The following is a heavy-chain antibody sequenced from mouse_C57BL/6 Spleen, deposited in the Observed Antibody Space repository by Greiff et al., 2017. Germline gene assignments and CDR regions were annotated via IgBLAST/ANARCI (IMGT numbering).Heavy chain of an antibody. CDR2: IQPNSGST. J-gene: IGHJ3*01. CDR3: ANGYDAWFAY. CDR1: GYTFTSYW. D-gene: IGHD2-2*01. V-gene: IGHV1-64*01. Sequence: QVQLQQSGAELVKPGASVKLSCKASGYTFTSYWMHWVKQRPGQGLEWIGMIQPNSGSTNYNEKFKSKATLTVDTSSSTAYMQLSSLSSEDSAVYYCANGYDAWFAYWGQGTLVTVSA.